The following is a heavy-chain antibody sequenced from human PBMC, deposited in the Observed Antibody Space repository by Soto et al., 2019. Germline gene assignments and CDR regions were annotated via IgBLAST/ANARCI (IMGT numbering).Heavy chain of an antibody. J-gene: IGHJ3*02. CDR3: TTDVDTYYYDSSGYFQDAFDI. CDR2: IKSKTDGGTT. Sequence: EVQLVESGGGLVKPGGSLRLSCAASGFTFINAWMSWVRQAPGKGLEWVGRIKSKTDGGTTDYAAPVKGRFTISRDDSKNTLYLQMNSLKTEDTAVYYCTTDVDTYYYDSSGYFQDAFDIWGQGTMVTVSS. V-gene: IGHV3-15*01. CDR1: GFTFINAW. D-gene: IGHD3-22*01.